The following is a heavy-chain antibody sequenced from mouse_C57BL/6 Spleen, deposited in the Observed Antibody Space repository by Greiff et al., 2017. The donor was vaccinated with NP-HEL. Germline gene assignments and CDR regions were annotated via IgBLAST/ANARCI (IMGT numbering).Heavy chain of an antibody. J-gene: IGHJ1*03. V-gene: IGHV2-5*01. CDR2: IWRGGST. D-gene: IGHD2-3*01. Sequence: QVQLQQSGPGLVQPSQSLSITCTVSGFSLTSYGVHWVRQSPGKGLAWLGVIWRGGSTDYNAAFMSRLSITKDNSKSQVFFKMNSLQADDTAIYYCAKNDDGYYVGYFDVWGTGTTVTVSS. CDR1: GFSLTSYG. CDR3: AKNDDGYYVGYFDV.